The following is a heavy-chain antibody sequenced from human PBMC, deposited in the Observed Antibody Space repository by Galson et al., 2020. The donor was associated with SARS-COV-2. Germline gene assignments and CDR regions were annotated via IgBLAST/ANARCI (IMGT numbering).Heavy chain of an antibody. CDR3: ARGSGGYYGSGSYYRWFDP. CDR2: INHSGST. V-gene: IGHV4-34*01. D-gene: IGHD3-10*01. J-gene: IGHJ5*02. Sequence: SQTLSLTCAVYGGSFSGYYWSWIRQPPGKGLEWTGEINHSGSTNYNPSLKSRVTISVDTSKDQFSLKLSSVTAADTAVYYCARGSGGYYGSGSYYRWFDPWGQGTLVTVSS. CDR1: GGSFSGYY.